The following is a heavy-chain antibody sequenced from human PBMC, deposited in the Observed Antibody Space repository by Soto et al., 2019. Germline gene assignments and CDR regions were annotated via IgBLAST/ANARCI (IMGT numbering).Heavy chain of an antibody. CDR1: GYTFTSYD. J-gene: IGHJ5*02. CDR2: MNPNSGNT. D-gene: IGHD6-13*01. CDR3: ARAQHVRGFAP. V-gene: IGHV1-8*01. Sequence: QVQLVQSGAEVKKPGASVKVSCKASGYTFTSYDINWVRQATGQGLELMGWMNPNSGNTGYAQEFQGRVTLTGYTSISPASMELSSLRCESPAVCYCARAQHVRGFAPWGQGTQATVSS.